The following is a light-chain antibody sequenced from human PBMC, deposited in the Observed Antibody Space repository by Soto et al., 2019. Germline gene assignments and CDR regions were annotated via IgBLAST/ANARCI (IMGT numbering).Light chain of an antibody. CDR2: VNNDGSH. CDR3: QTWGTGIVV. CDR1: SGHNTYA. V-gene: IGLV4-69*01. J-gene: IGLJ2*01. Sequence: QLVLTQSPSASASLGASVKLTCTLSSGHNTYAIAWHQQQPEKGPRFLMKVNNDGSHFKGDGIPDRFSGSSSGTDRYLTISSLQSEDEADYYCQTWGTGIVVFGGGTKVTVL.